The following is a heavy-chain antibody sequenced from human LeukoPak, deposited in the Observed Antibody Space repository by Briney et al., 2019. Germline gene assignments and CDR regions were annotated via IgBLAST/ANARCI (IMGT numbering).Heavy chain of an antibody. J-gene: IGHJ4*02. V-gene: IGHV4-39*01. CDR2: IYYSGST. CDR1: GGSISSSSYY. CDR3: ARREKDYYDSSGYYFTDFDY. Sequence: PSETLSLTCTVSGGSISSSSYYWGWIRQPPGKGLEWIGSIYYSGSTYYNPSLRSRVTISVDTSKNQFSLKLSSVTAADTAVYYCARREKDYYDSSGYYFTDFDYWGQGTLVTVSS. D-gene: IGHD3-22*01.